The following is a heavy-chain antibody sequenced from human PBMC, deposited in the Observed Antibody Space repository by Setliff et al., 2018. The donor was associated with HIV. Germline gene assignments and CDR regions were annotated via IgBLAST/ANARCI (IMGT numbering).Heavy chain of an antibody. CDR3: ARGRGFCNCDRCYHLDY. J-gene: IGHJ4*02. V-gene: IGHV4-31*01. CDR1: DDSTTSGSFF. CDR2: IYFSGGA. Sequence: PSETLSLTCTVSDDSTTSGSFFWTWIRQNPGKGLEWIGYIYFSGGATYNTSLTSPVSISVDTSKNQCYLKLSSVNASDTAVYYCARGRGFCNCDRCYHLDYWGQGVLVTVSS. D-gene: IGHD2-15*01.